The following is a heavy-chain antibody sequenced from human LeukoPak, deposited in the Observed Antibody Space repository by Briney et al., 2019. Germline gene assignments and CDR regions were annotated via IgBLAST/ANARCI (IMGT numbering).Heavy chain of an antibody. V-gene: IGHV1-2*02. CDR3: ARSPDILTGENFDY. CDR2: INPKSGGT. D-gene: IGHD3-9*01. J-gene: IGHJ4*02. Sequence: ASVKVSCKASGYTFTGYYMHWVRQAPGQGLEWMGWINPKSGGTNEAQKFHDRVTMTRDTSIRTAYMEVSRLRSDDTAVYYCARSPDILTGENFDYWGQGTLVTVSS. CDR1: GYTFTGYY.